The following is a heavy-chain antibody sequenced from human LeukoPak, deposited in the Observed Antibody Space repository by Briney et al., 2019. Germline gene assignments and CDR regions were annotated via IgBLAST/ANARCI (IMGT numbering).Heavy chain of an antibody. CDR2: TYYRSKWYN. CDR1: GDSVSSNSAA. J-gene: IGHJ4*02. D-gene: IGHD1-26*01. V-gene: IGHV6-1*01. Sequence: SQTLSLTCAISGDSVSSNSAAWNWIRQSPSRGLEWLGRTYYRSKWYNDYAVSVKSRITINPDTSKNQFSLQLNSLTPEDTAVYYCAREEESYLGFRTPIRNFDYWGQGTLVTVSS. CDR3: AREEESYLGFRTPIRNFDY.